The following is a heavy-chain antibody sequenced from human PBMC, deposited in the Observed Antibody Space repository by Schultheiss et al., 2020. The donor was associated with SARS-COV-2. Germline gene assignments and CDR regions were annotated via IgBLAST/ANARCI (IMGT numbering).Heavy chain of an antibody. J-gene: IGHJ6*03. CDR1: GFTFSSYA. Sequence: GGSLRLSCAASGFTFSSYAMHWVRQAPGKGLEWVAVISYDGSNKYYADSVKGRFTISRDNSKNTLYLQMNSLRAEDTAVYYCARDGRTTGSYYMDVWGKATTGTVSS. CDR3: ARDGRTTGSYYMDV. CDR2: ISYDGSNK. D-gene: IGHD4-11*01. V-gene: IGHV3-30*04.